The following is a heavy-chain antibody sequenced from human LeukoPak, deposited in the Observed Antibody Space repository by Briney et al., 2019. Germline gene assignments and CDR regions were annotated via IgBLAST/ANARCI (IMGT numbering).Heavy chain of an antibody. J-gene: IGHJ4*02. CDR2: ISGSDGTT. CDR3: AKVDNWKYGHHDY. D-gene: IGHD1-1*01. Sequence: GGSLRLSCAASGFTFSSYAMSWVRQAPGKGLEWVSAISGSDGTTYYADSVKGRFTISRDNSKYTLSLQMNSLRAEDSAVYYCAKVDNWKYGHHDYWGQGTLVTVSS. V-gene: IGHV3-23*01. CDR1: GFTFSSYA.